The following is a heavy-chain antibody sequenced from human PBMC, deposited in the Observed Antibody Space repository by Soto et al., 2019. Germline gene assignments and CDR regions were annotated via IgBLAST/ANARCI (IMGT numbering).Heavy chain of an antibody. Sequence: PGGSLRLPWAASGFTFSSYGMHWVRQAPGKGLEWVAVISYDGSNKYYADSVKGRFTISRDNSKNTLYLQMNSLRAEDTAVYYCAKDHSIFGVVIRLGYWGQGTRVTVSS. CDR1: GFTFSSYG. V-gene: IGHV3-30*18. CDR2: ISYDGSNK. CDR3: AKDHSIFGVVIRLGY. D-gene: IGHD3-3*02. J-gene: IGHJ4*02.